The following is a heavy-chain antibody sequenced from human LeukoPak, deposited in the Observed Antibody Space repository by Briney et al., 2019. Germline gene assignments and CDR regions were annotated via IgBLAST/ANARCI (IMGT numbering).Heavy chain of an antibody. CDR3: AKDRWGSGGSGGGDY. CDR1: GFTFSSYA. V-gene: IGHV3-23*01. J-gene: IGHJ4*02. D-gene: IGHD2-15*01. CDR2: ISNGGGST. Sequence: TGGSLRLSCAASGFTFSSYAMSWVRQAPGKGLEWVSTISNGGGSTYYADSVKGRFTISRDNSKNTVYLQMSSLRAEDTAVYYCAKDRWGSGGSGGGDYWGQGTLVTVSS.